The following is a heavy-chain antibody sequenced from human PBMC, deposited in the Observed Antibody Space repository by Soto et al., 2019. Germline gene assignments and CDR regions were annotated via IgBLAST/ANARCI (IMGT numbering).Heavy chain of an antibody. CDR1: GIIFSDY. CDR3: ARLPFPWGWFDP. Sequence: QVQLVESGGGLVKPGGSLRLSCAASGIIFSDYMSWVRQAPGKGLEWLSYISGSGRTIYSADSVKGRFTISRDNATNSLHRPMNNLRAEDTAVYYCARLPFPWGWFDPWGQGTLVTVSS. V-gene: IGHV3-11*01. CDR2: ISGSGRTI. D-gene: IGHD3-16*01. J-gene: IGHJ5*02.